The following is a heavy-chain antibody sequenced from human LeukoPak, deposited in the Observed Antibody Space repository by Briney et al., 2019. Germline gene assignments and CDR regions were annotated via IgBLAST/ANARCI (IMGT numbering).Heavy chain of an antibody. V-gene: IGHV4-39*01. CDR3: ARNASSLGAGAFDI. CDR1: GGSISSSSLY. CDR2: VYYSGST. Sequence: SETLSLTCTVSGGSISSSSLYWDWIRQPPGKGLEWIGTVYYSGSTYYNPSLKSRVTISVDMSKNQFSLKLSSVTAADTALYYCARNASSLGAGAFDIWGQGTMVTVSS. J-gene: IGHJ3*02. D-gene: IGHD2-2*01.